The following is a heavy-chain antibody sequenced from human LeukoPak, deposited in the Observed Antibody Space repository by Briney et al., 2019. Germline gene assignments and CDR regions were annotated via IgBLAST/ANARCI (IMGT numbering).Heavy chain of an antibody. V-gene: IGHV3-7*02. D-gene: IGHD3-22*01. Sequence: GGSLRLSCVASGFTFSNYWMSWVRQAPGKGLEWVANIKQDGSEKYYVESVKGRFTISRDNSQSTLYLQMNSLRAEDTAVYYCARARNNYDSSGFSALDYWGQGTLVTVSS. CDR1: GFTFSNYW. CDR3: ARARNNYDSSGFSALDY. CDR2: IKQDGSEK. J-gene: IGHJ4*02.